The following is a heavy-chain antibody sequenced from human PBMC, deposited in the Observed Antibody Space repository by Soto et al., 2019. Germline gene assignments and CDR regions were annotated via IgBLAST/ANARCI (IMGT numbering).Heavy chain of an antibody. CDR3: ARHEGIITGITRNCFDS. CDR2: IYYSGNT. CDR1: GGSINSNSYY. D-gene: IGHD3-10*01. Sequence: QLQLQESGPGLVKPSETLSLTCTVSGGSINSNSYYWGWIRQPPGKGLEWIGSIYYSGNTYYNPSLQSRFTMSADQSKIQLTPRLSCVTAAYTAVYYCARHEGIITGITRNCFDSWCQGTLVAVTS. V-gene: IGHV4-39*01. J-gene: IGHJ5*01.